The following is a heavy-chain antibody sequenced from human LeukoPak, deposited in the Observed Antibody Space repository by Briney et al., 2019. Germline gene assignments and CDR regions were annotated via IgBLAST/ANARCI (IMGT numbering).Heavy chain of an antibody. V-gene: IGHV3-23*01. CDR1: GFTFRTYT. J-gene: IGHJ6*04. CDR3: ARDPSSLSMDV. Sequence: GGSLRLSCAASGFTFRTYTMNWIRQAPGGGLQWVSAISGSADGTYYSDSVKGRFTISRDNSNNTLYLQMHSLRVEDTAIYYCARDPSSLSMDVWGKGTTVTVSS. CDR2: ISGSADGT.